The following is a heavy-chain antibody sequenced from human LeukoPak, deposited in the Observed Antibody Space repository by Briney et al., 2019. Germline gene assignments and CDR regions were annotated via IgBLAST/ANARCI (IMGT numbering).Heavy chain of an antibody. CDR1: GYTFTGYY. CDR2: INPISGGT. J-gene: IGHJ4*02. D-gene: IGHD3-3*01. V-gene: IGHV1-2*02. Sequence: VASVKVSCKASGYTFTGYYMHWVRQAPGQGLEWMGWINPISGGTNYAQKFQGRVTMTRDTSISTAYMELSRLRSDDTAVYYCARGSKSITIFGVVNRGPFNYWGQGTLVTVSS. CDR3: ARGSKSITIFGVVNRGPFNY.